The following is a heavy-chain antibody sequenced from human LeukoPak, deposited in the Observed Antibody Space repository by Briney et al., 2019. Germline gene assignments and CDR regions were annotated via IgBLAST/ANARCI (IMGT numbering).Heavy chain of an antibody. V-gene: IGHV1-69*04. CDR3: ARAAAGSLDS. CDR1: GYTFTSYG. Sequence: SVKVSCKASGYTFTSYGISWVRQAPGQGLEWMGRIIPILGIANYAQKFQGRVTITADKSTSTAYMELSSLRSEDTAVYYCARAAAGSLDSWGQGTLVTVSS. J-gene: IGHJ4*02. CDR2: IIPILGIA. D-gene: IGHD6-13*01.